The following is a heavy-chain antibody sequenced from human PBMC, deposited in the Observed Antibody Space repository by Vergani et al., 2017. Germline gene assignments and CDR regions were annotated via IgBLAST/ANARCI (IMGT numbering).Heavy chain of an antibody. CDR1: GFTFSSYS. J-gene: IGHJ4*02. Sequence: EVQLVESGGGLVKPGGSLRLSCAASGFTFSSYSMNWVRQAPGKGLEWVSSISSSSSYISYADSVKGRFTISRDNAKNSLYLQMNSLRAEDTAVYYCASLHGGLFDYWGQGTLVTVSS. D-gene: IGHD3-16*01. V-gene: IGHV3-21*01. CDR3: ASLHGGLFDY. CDR2: ISSSSSYI.